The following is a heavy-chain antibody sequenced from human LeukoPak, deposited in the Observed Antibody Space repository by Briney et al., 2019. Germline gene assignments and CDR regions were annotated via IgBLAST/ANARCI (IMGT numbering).Heavy chain of an antibody. Sequence: GASVKVSCKASGYTFTNFGITWVRQAPGQGLEWMGWISPYHGNTDYAQKFQGRVTMTTDTSTSTAYMELRSLTYDDTAVYYCAREDGDTAVALLDYWGQGTLVTVSS. J-gene: IGHJ4*02. D-gene: IGHD5-18*01. CDR1: GYTFTNFG. CDR3: AREDGDTAVALLDY. V-gene: IGHV1-18*01. CDR2: ISPYHGNT.